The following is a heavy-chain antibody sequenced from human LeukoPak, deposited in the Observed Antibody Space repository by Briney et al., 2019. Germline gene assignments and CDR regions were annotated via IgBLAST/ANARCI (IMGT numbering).Heavy chain of an antibody. J-gene: IGHJ4*02. V-gene: IGHV3-30*02. CDR2: IRYDGSNK. Sequence: GGSLRLSCAASGFTFSSYGMHWVRQAPGKGLEWVAFIRYDGSNKYYADSVKGRFTISRDNSKNTLYLQMNSLRAEDTAVYYCARDEAYRTPVGYWGQGTLVTVSS. D-gene: IGHD2-21*01. CDR1: GFTFSSYG. CDR3: ARDEAYRTPVGY.